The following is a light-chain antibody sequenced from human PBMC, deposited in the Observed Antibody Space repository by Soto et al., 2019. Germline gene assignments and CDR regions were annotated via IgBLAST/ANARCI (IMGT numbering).Light chain of an antibody. V-gene: IGKV1-39*01. CDR1: QGISTY. Sequence: DIQMTQSPSSLSASVGDRVTITCRASQGISTYLNWYQQKPGKAPKLLIYAASNLQSGVPSRFSGSGSETDFTLTISSLQPEDFATYSCQHSTTWAFGQGTKVDI. J-gene: IGKJ1*01. CDR3: QHSTTWA. CDR2: AAS.